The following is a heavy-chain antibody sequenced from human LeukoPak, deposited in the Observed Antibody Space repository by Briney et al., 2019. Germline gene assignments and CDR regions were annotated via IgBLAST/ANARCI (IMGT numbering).Heavy chain of an antibody. J-gene: IGHJ5*02. CDR2: IIPIFGTA. CDR3: ARVNRLTYYDFWSGSTNWFDP. CDR1: GGTFSSYA. V-gene: IGHV1-69*05. D-gene: IGHD3-3*01. Sequence: ASVKVSCKASGGTFSSYAISWVRQAPGQGLEWMGGIIPIFGTANYAQKFQGRVTITTDESTSTAYMGLSSLRSEDTAVYYCARVNRLTYYDFWSGSTNWFDPWGQGTLVTVSS.